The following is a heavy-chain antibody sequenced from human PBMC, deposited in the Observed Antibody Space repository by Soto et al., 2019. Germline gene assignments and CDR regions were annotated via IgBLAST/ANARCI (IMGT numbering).Heavy chain of an antibody. CDR1: GFTFSSYS. CDR3: VRSKGGYSYGTPLDY. Sequence: GGSLRLSCAASGFTFSSYSMNWVRQAPGKGLEWVSYISSSSSTIYYADSVKGRFTISRDNAKNSLYLQMNSLRDEDTAVYYCVRSKGGYSYGTPLDYWGQGTLVTVSS. J-gene: IGHJ4*02. D-gene: IGHD5-18*01. CDR2: ISSSSSTI. V-gene: IGHV3-48*02.